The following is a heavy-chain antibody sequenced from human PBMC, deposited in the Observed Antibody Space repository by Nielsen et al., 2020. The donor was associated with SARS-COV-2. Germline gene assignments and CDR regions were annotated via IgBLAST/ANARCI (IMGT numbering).Heavy chain of an antibody. V-gene: IGHV1-46*04. J-gene: IGHJ6*02. D-gene: IGHD2-21*02. CDR2: MDPSSGST. CDR1: GYTFTDYY. CDR3: ARDSRHIVVVTAIPYYGMDV. Sequence: ASVKVSCKASGYTFTDYYIHWVRQAPGQGLEWMGIMDPSSGSTRYAQKLQGRVTMTRDTSTSTAYMELSSLRSEDTAVYYCARDSRHIVVVTAIPYYGMDVWGQGTTVTVSS.